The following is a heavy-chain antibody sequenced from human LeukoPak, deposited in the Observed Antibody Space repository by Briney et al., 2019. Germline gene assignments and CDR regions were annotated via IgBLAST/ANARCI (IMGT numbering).Heavy chain of an antibody. D-gene: IGHD3-10*01. Sequence: WETLSLTCTVSGDSINDYYWSWIRQPPGKGLEWMAYVNSCGRTNYNPCLKSRVTISLDTSKSQFSLKLTSVTAADTAVYYCAGSKNYLGGTIWFDPWGQGTLVIVSS. CDR2: VNSCGRT. J-gene: IGHJ5*02. V-gene: IGHV4-59*03. CDR3: AGSKNYLGGTIWFDP. CDR1: GDSINDYY.